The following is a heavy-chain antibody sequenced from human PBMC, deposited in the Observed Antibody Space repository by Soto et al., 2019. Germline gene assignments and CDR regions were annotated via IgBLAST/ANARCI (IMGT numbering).Heavy chain of an antibody. Sequence: QVPLVQSGAEVKKPGASVRVSCKASGYTFTRSDVYWVRPATGHGLELMGWMNPNTGNTGYAQTFQGRVTMTRNTSISTAYIELSSLRSEDTAVYYCARGSNQCSGGICYSDWSYPWGQGTPVTVSS. CDR2: MNPNTGNT. D-gene: IGHD2-15*01. CDR1: GYTFTRSD. J-gene: IGHJ5*02. V-gene: IGHV1-8*01. CDR3: ARGSNQCSGGICYSDWSYP.